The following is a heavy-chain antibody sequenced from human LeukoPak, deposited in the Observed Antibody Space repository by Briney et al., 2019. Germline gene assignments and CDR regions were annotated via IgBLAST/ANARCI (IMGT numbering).Heavy chain of an antibody. CDR3: ARAYYYGSGSLYFDY. V-gene: IGHV3-21*01. CDR1: GFTFSSYS. Sequence: GGSLRLSCATSGFTFSSYSMNWVRQAPGKGLEWVSSISSSSSYIYYADSVKGRFTISRDNAKNSLYLQMNSLRAEDTAVYYCARAYYYGSGSLYFDYWGQGTLVTVSS. D-gene: IGHD3-10*01. CDR2: ISSSSSYI. J-gene: IGHJ4*02.